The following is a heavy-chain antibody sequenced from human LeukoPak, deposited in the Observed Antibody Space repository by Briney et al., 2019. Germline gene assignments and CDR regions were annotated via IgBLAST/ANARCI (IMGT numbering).Heavy chain of an antibody. CDR2: INHSGST. Sequence: SETLSLTCTVSGYSISSGYYWGWIRQPPGKGLEWIGEINHSGSTNYNPSLKSRVTISVDTSKNQFSLKLSSVTAADTAVYYCARGPRRDFWSGYPPWFDPWGQGTLVTVSS. CDR1: GYSISSGYY. D-gene: IGHD3-3*01. V-gene: IGHV4-38-2*02. CDR3: ARGPRRDFWSGYPPWFDP. J-gene: IGHJ5*02.